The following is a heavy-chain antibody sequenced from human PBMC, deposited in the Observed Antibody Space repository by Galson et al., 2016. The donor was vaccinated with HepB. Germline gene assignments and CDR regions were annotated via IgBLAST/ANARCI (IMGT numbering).Heavy chain of an antibody. Sequence: SLRLSCAASGFIVSDNDMTWVRQAPGKGLEWVAIFRSGGDKSYAESVKGRFIISRDNSENTIYLQMNSLRAEDTAIYYCAGGRVRNYWGQGTLVTVSS. CDR3: AGGRVRNY. J-gene: IGHJ4*02. CDR2: FRSGGDK. V-gene: IGHV3-53*01. D-gene: IGHD3-10*01. CDR1: GFIVSDND.